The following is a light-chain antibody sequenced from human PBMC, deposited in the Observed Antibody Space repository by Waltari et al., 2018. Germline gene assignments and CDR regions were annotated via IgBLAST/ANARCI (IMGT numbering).Light chain of an antibody. Sequence: DIQMTQSPPSLSASVGDRVTITCRASQNIRTYLNWYQQTPGKAPRLLIYAAYTLRSGVPARFSASGPGTNFTLTISSLQPEDFATFYCQQTYSDPRTFGGGTKV. CDR1: QNIRTY. V-gene: IGKV1-39*01. CDR2: AAY. CDR3: QQTYSDPRT. J-gene: IGKJ4*01.